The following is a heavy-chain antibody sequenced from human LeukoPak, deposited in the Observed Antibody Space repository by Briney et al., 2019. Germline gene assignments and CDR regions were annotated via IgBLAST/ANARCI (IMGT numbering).Heavy chain of an antibody. Sequence: TAGSLRLSCAASGFTFSSNWMSWVRQAPGKGLEWVANIKQDGSEKYYVDSVKGRFTISRDNAKNSLYLQMNSLRAEDTAVYYCARGRRRDGSTDAFDIWGQGTMVTVSS. D-gene: IGHD5-24*01. J-gene: IGHJ3*02. CDR3: ARGRRRDGSTDAFDI. V-gene: IGHV3-7*01. CDR1: GFTFSSNW. CDR2: IKQDGSEK.